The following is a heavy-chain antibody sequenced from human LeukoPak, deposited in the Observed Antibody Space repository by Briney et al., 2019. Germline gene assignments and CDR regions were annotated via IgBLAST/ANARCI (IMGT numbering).Heavy chain of an antibody. V-gene: IGHV4-34*01. D-gene: IGHD2-8*02. CDR2: INHSGST. Sequence: TSETLSLTCAVYGGSFSGYYWSWIRQPPGKGLEWIGEINHSGSTNYNPSLKSRVTISVDTSKNQFSLKLGSVTAADTAVYYCARGQVLWISYYYYGMDVWGQGTTVTVSS. J-gene: IGHJ6*02. CDR1: GGSFSGYY. CDR3: ARGQVLWISYYYYGMDV.